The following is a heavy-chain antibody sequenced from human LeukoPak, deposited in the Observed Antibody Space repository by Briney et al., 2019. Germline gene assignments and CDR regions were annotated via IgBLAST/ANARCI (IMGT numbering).Heavy chain of an antibody. V-gene: IGHV1-69*06. CDR2: IIPIFGTA. D-gene: IGHD6-13*01. CDR1: GGTFSSYA. CDR3: ARDPPQQLVDVGDY. Sequence: GASVKVSCKASGGTFSSYAISWVRQAPGQGLEWMGRIIPIFGTANYAQKLQGRVTITADKSTSTAYMELSSLRSEDTAVYYCARDPPQQLVDVGDYWGQGTLVTVSS. J-gene: IGHJ4*02.